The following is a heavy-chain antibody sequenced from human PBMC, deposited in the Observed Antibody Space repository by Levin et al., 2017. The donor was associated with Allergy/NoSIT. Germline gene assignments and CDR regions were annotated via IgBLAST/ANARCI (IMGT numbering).Heavy chain of an antibody. J-gene: IGHJ4*02. V-gene: IGHV4-4*02. CDR3: ARHTAVAGTIDY. Sequence: SCAVSGGSISSSNWWSWVRQPPGKGLEWIGEIYHSGSTNYNPSLKSRVTISVDKSKNQFSLKLSSVTAADTAVYYCARHTAVAGTIDYWGQGTLVTVSS. CDR2: IYHSGST. CDR1: GGSISSSNW. D-gene: IGHD6-19*01.